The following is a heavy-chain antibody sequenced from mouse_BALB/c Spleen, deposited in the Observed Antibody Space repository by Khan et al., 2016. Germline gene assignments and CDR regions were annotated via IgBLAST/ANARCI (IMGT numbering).Heavy chain of an antibody. J-gene: IGHJ3*01. CDR3: ARSYYGSSLFAY. V-gene: IGHV1S56*01. D-gene: IGHD1-1*01. CDR1: DYTFTSYD. Sequence: VELVESGPELVKPGALVKISCKASDYTFTSYDINWVKQRPGQGLEWIGWIYPGDGRTKYNENFKGKATLTADKSSSTAYMQLSSLTSENSAVYFCARSYYGSSLFAYWGQGTLVTVSA. CDR2: IYPGDGRT.